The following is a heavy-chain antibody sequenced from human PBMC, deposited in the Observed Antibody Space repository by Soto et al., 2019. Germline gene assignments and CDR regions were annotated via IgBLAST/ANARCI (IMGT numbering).Heavy chain of an antibody. J-gene: IGHJ3*02. CDR3: ARASSFDPAFDI. Sequence: QVQLVQSGAEVKRPGASVKVSCKASGYTFTSYDFNWVRQAPGQGLEWMGWVNPNSGNTDYAQKFQGRVTMTRNTSIRTAYMELSSLRSEDTAVYYCARASSFDPAFDIWGQGTMVTVSS. CDR2: VNPNSGNT. D-gene: IGHD3-9*01. V-gene: IGHV1-8*01. CDR1: GYTFTSYD.